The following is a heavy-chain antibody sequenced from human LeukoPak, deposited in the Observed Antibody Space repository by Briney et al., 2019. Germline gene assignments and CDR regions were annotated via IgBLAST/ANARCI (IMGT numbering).Heavy chain of an antibody. Sequence: PGRSLRLSCAASGFTFDDYSMHWVRQSPGKGLEWLSGLGWNGDIIDYADSVKGRFTISRDNAKNFLYLQMDSLKTEDTALYYCAKGSLIAASGTLFDFWGQGTRVTVSS. D-gene: IGHD6-13*01. J-gene: IGHJ4*02. CDR2: LGWNGDII. CDR1: GFTFDDYS. CDR3: AKGSLIAASGTLFDF. V-gene: IGHV3-9*01.